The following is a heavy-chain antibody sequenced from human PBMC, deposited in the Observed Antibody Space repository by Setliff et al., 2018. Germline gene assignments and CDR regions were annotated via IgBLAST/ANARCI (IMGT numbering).Heavy chain of an antibody. J-gene: IGHJ5*02. V-gene: IGHV1-2*06. CDR3: ASVRSSSWLVVNWFDP. CDR2: INPNSGGT. D-gene: IGHD6-13*01. Sequence: ASVKVSCKASGYTFTGYYMHWVRQAPGQGLEWMGRINPNSGGTNYAQKFQGRVTMTRDTSISTAYMELSRLRSDDTAVYYCASVRSSSWLVVNWFDPWGQGTLVTVSS. CDR1: GYTFTGYY.